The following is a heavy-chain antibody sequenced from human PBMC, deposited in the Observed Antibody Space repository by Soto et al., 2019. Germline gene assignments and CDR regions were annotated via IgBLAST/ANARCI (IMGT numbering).Heavy chain of an antibody. CDR2: IIPIFGTA. V-gene: IGHV1-69*01. J-gene: IGHJ4*02. D-gene: IGHD3-9*01. Sequence: QVQLVQSGAEVKKPGSSVKVSCKASGGTFSSYAISWVRQAPGQGLEWMGGIIPIFGTANYAQKLQGRVTITADESTSTAYMELSSLRYEDTAVYYCARVNVDYDILTGYYSRYFDYWGQGTLVTVSS. CDR1: GGTFSSYA. CDR3: ARVNVDYDILTGYYSRYFDY.